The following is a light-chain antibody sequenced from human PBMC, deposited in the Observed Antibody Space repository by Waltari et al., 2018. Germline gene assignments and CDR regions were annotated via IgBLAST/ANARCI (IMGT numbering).Light chain of an antibody. V-gene: IGLV4-69*02. J-gene: IGLJ3*02. CDR3: QTGGHGTWV. CDR2: VNSDGSH. Sequence: QLALTQSPPASASLAASVNSTCTLDSGYSNNIDAWLQRRPEKGPRYLMKVNSDGSHTKGDDIPDRFSGSSSGAERYLTISSLQSEDEADYYCQTGGHGTWVFGGGTKLTVV. CDR1: SGYSNNI.